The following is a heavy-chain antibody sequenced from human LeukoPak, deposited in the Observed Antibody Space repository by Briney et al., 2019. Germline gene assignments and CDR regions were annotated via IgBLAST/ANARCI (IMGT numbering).Heavy chain of an antibody. CDR1: GGSISSYY. D-gene: IGHD6-13*01. CDR2: IYYSGST. Sequence: SETLTLTCTVSGGSISSYYWSWIRQPPGKGLEWIGYIYYSGSTNYNPSLKSRVTISVDTSKNQFSLKLSSVTAADTAVYYCARSSSWSSQNWFDPWGQGTLVTVSS. V-gene: IGHV4-59*01. CDR3: ARSSSWSSQNWFDP. J-gene: IGHJ5*02.